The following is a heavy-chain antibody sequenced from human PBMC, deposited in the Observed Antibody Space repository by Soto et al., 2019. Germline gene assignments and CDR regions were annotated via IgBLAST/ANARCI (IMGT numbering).Heavy chain of an antibody. V-gene: IGHV1-69*02. J-gene: IGHJ4*02. CDR3: AITLKQLSHFDY. CDR2: FILFLNRT. CDR1: GGTFSGHS. Sequence: QVQLVQSGAEVKKPGSSVKVSCKSSGGTFSGHSISWIRQAPGRGLEWMGRFILFLNRTNCAQKFQGRVTITADKYTSTAYMELSSLTSEDAALYYCAITLKQLSHFDYWGQGTLVTVSS. D-gene: IGHD1-1*01.